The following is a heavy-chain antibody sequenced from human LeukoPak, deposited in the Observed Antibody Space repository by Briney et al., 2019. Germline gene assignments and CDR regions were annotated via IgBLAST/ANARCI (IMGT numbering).Heavy chain of an antibody. CDR3: ARGPYYYDKFDY. CDR2: INHSGST. D-gene: IGHD3-22*01. Sequence: PSETLSLTCAVYGGSFSGYYWSWIRQPPGQGLEWIGEINHSGSTNYNTSLKSRVTISVDPSKNQFALKLSSVTAADTAVYYGARGPYYYDKFDYWGQGTLVTVSS. CDR1: GGSFSGYY. V-gene: IGHV4-34*01. J-gene: IGHJ4*02.